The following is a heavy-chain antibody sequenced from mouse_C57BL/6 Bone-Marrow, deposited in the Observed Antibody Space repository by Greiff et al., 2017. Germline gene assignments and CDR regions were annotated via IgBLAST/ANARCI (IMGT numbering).Heavy chain of an antibody. CDR1: GLTFSHYY. Sequence: EVKLMASGGGLVPPGGSLKLSCAASGLTFSHYYMYWVRQTPEKRLAWVAYISNGGGSTYYPDTVKGRFTISRDNAKNTLYLQMSRLKSAEKAMYYCASYSSNFAYWGQGTLVTVSA. D-gene: IGHD2-5*01. V-gene: IGHV5-12*01. J-gene: IGHJ3*01. CDR2: ISNGGGST. CDR3: ASYSSNFAY.